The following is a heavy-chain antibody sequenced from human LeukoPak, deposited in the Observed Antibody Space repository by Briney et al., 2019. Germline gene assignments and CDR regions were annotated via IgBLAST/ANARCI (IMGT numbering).Heavy chain of an antibody. CDR3: ARLAQEMATINVYFDY. D-gene: IGHD5-24*01. CDR1: GYTFTGYY. Sequence: ASVKVSCKASGYTFTGYYMHWVRQAPGQGLEWMGWINPNSGGTNYAQKFQGRVTMTRDTSTSTAYMELSRLRSDDTAVYYCARLAQEMATINVYFDYWGQGTLVTVS. CDR2: INPNSGGT. J-gene: IGHJ4*02. V-gene: IGHV1-2*02.